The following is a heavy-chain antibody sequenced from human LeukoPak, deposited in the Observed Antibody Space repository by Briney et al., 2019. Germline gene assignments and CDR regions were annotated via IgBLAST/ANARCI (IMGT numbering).Heavy chain of an antibody. CDR3: ARGFLGDYFGSGSYYVFDY. J-gene: IGHJ4*02. D-gene: IGHD3-10*01. Sequence: SETLSLTCTVSGGSFSSYFWSWIRQPPGKGLEWIGYIYYSGSTHYNSSLKSRVTISLDTSRNQFSLKLSSVTAADTAVYYCARGFLGDYFGSGSYYVFDYWGQGTLVTVSS. CDR2: IYYSGST. V-gene: IGHV4-59*12. CDR1: GGSFSSYF.